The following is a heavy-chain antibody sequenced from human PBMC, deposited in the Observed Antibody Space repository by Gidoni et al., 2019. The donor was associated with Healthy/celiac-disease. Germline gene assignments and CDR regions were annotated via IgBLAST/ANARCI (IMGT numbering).Heavy chain of an antibody. V-gene: IGHV3-11*01. CDR3: ARDSRSGGGGY. CDR1: GFTFSDYY. CDR2: IISSGSTI. D-gene: IGHD2-8*02. J-gene: IGHJ4*02. Sequence: QVLLVESGDGLLKPGESLSPSCAPPGFTFSDYYMRWIRQGPGKGLEWVSYIISSGSTIYYADSVKGRFTISRDNAKNSQYLQMNSLRAEDTAVYYWARDSRSGGGGYWGQGTLVNVSA.